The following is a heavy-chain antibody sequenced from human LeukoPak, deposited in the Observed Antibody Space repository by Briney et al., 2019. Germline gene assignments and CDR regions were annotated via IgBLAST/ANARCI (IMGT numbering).Heavy chain of an antibody. Sequence: GGSLRLSCAASGFTFDDYAMHWVRQAPGKGLEWVSYISSSGSTIYYADSVKGRFTISRDNAKNSLYLQMNSLRAEDTAVYYCARERDSSGYYGDYWGQGTLVTVSS. D-gene: IGHD3-22*01. CDR2: ISSSGSTI. J-gene: IGHJ4*02. V-gene: IGHV3-48*03. CDR1: GFTFDDYA. CDR3: ARERDSSGYYGDY.